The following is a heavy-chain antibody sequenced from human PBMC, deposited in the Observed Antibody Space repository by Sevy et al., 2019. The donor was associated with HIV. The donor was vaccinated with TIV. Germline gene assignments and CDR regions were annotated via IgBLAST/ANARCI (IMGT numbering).Heavy chain of an antibody. CDR2: IYYSGTT. V-gene: IGHV4-39*01. J-gene: IGHJ5*02. CDR1: NASISSSSYY. Sequence: SETLSLTYSVSNASISSSSYYWGWVRQPPGKALGWIGIIYYSGTTYYSPSHKSRVTISVDTSKNQFFLDLRSMTATDTAVYYCVRHSDSRRLSWLDTWGQGILVTVSS. CDR3: VRHSDSRRLSWLDT. D-gene: IGHD2-21*02.